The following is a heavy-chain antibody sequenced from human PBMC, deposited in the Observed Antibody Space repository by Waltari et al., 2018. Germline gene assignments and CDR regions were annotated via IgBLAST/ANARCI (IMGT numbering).Heavy chain of an antibody. J-gene: IGHJ4*02. D-gene: IGHD2-2*01. CDR2: GST. V-gene: IGHV4-4*07. CDR3: ARGLSRTRTYYFDY. Sequence: GSTNYNPSLKSRVTMSVDTSKNQFSLKLSSVTAADTAVYYCARGLSRTRTYYFDYWGQGTLVTVSS.